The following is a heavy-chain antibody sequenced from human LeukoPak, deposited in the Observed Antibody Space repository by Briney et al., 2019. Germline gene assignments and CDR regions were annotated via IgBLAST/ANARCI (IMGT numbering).Heavy chain of an antibody. Sequence: ASVTVSCTASGYTFTAFYMHWVRQTPGQGLEWMGWINPNSGAANYAQKFQGRVTMTRDTSISTAYMELSRLRSDDTAVYYCARAHLIAAAGYNWFDPWGQGTLVTVSS. V-gene: IGHV1-2*02. CDR1: GYTFTAFY. J-gene: IGHJ5*02. D-gene: IGHD6-13*01. CDR3: ARAHLIAAAGYNWFDP. CDR2: INPNSGAA.